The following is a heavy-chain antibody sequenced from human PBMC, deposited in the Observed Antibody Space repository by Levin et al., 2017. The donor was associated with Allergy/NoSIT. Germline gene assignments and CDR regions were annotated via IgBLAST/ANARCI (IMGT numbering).Heavy chain of an antibody. CDR2: IYWNDDK. D-gene: IGHD4/OR15-4a*01. V-gene: IGHV2-5*01. CDR3: AHETALVPRAFHI. J-gene: IGHJ3*02. CDR1: SLTTNGLG. Sequence: SLTTNGLGVGWIRQPPGEALEWLALIYWNDDKRYSPSLRSRLTITKDTSKNQVVLTMTNMDPVDTATYYCAHETALVPRAFHIWGQGTMVTVSS.